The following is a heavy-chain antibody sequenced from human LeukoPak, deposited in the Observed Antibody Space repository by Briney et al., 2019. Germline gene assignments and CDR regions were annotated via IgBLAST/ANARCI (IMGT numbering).Heavy chain of an antibody. CDR1: GFTFDDYT. Sequence: PGGSLRLSCAASGFTFDDYTMHWVRQAPGKGLEWVSLISWDGGSTYYADSVKGRFTISRDNSKNSLYLQMNSLRTEDTALYYCAKDITRYSSSWYVFDYWGQGTLVTVSS. D-gene: IGHD6-13*01. V-gene: IGHV3-43*01. CDR3: AKDITRYSSSWYVFDY. CDR2: ISWDGGST. J-gene: IGHJ4*02.